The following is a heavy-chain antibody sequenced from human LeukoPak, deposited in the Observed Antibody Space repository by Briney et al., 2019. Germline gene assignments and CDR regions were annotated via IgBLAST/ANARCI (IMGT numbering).Heavy chain of an antibody. J-gene: IGHJ5*02. CDR3: ARTSNYFNWFDP. CDR1: GGSISSYY. Sequence: SETLSLTCTVSGGSISSYYWSWIRQPPGKGLEWIGYIYYSGSTNYSPSLKSRVTISVDTSKNQFSLKLSSVTAADTAVYYCARTSNYFNWFDPWGQGTLVTVSS. D-gene: IGHD4-11*01. V-gene: IGHV4-59*01. CDR2: IYYSGST.